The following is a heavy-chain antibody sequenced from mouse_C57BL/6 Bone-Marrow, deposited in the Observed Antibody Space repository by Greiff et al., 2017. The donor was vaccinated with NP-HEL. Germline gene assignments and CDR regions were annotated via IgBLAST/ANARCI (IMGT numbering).Heavy chain of an antibody. CDR1: GYTFTSYD. Sequence: QVQLQQSGPELVKPGASVKLSCKASGYTFTSYDINWVKQRPGQGLEWIGWIYPRDGSTKYNEKFKGKATMTVDTSSSTAYLELNSLTSEDSAVYFCARDYSNYVYWDFDVWGTGTTVTVSS. V-gene: IGHV1-85*01. CDR2: IYPRDGST. J-gene: IGHJ1*03. CDR3: ARDYSNYVYWDFDV. D-gene: IGHD2-5*01.